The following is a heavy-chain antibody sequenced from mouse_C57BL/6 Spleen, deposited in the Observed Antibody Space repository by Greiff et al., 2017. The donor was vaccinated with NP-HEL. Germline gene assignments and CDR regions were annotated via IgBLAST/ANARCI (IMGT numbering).Heavy chain of an antibody. V-gene: IGHV5-16*01. Sequence: EVMLVESEGGLVQPGSSMKLSCTASGFTFSDYYMAWVRQVPEKGLEWVANINYDGSSTYYLDSLKSRFIISRDNAKNILYLQMSSLKSEDTATYYCARERAQALYYAMDYWGQGTSVTVSS. J-gene: IGHJ4*01. CDR3: ARERAQALYYAMDY. CDR1: GFTFSDYY. CDR2: INYDGSST. D-gene: IGHD3-2*02.